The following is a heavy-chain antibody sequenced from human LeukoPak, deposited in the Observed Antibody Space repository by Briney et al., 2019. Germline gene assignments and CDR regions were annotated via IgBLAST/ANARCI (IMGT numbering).Heavy chain of an antibody. J-gene: IGHJ5*01. CDR1: GYSISSDYY. CDR2: VHHSGSS. CDR3: ARGLPFDP. V-gene: IGHV4-38-2*02. Sequence: PSETLSLTCTVSGYSISSDYYWGWIRQPPGKGLEWIGGVHHSGSSYYNSSLKSRVTISVDTSKNQFSLKLNSVTAADTAVYYCARGLPFDPWGQGTLVTVSS. D-gene: IGHD5-18*01.